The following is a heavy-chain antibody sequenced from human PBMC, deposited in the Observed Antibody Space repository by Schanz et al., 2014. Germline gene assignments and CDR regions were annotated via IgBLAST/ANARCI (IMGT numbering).Heavy chain of an antibody. CDR3: ARDRRRYCSTASCRHDNWFDP. CDR1: RYTFNTYG. J-gene: IGHJ5*02. V-gene: IGHV1-18*01. Sequence: QVQLVQSGAEVKKPGSSVKVSCEASRYTFNTYGLNWVRQAPGQGLEWMGWISAYTNNTNYAQKVQGRVTMTTDTSTGTACMELRSVRSDDTAVYYCARDRRRYCSTASCRHDNWFDPWGQGTLVIVSS. CDR2: ISAYTNNT. D-gene: IGHD2-2*01.